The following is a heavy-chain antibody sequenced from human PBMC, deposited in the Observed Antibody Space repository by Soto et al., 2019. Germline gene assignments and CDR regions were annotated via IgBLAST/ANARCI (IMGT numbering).Heavy chain of an antibody. V-gene: IGHV1-3*01. Sequence: ASVKVSCKASGYTFSSYAMHWVRQAPGQRLEWMGWINAGNGNTKYSQKFQGRVTITRDTSASTAYMELSSLRSEDTGVYYCPREFSLWWDPWGRETMVTVAS. D-gene: IGHD3-16*02. J-gene: IGHJ5*02. CDR2: INAGNGNT. CDR3: PREFSLWWDP. CDR1: GYTFSSYA.